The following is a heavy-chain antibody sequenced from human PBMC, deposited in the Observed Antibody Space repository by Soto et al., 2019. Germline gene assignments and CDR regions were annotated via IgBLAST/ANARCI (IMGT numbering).Heavy chain of an antibody. CDR2: IYYSGST. J-gene: IGHJ4*02. D-gene: IGHD3-10*01. Sequence: SETLSLTCTVSGGSISSSSYYWGWIRQPPGKGLEWIGSIYYSGSTYYNPSLKSRVTISVDTSKNQFSLKLSSVTAADTAVYFCARRSRGYLYYFDYWGQGTLVTVSS. CDR1: GGSISSSSYY. CDR3: ARRSRGYLYYFDY. V-gene: IGHV4-39*01.